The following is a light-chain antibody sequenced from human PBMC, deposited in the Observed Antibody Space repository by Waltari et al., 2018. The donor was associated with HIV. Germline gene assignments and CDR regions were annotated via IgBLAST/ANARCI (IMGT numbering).Light chain of an antibody. Sequence: YELTQPPYVSVSPGQTARTTCFGNKLGVKNACWYQQRPGHSPVLVIYLDTKRPSGIPERFSGSNSGNTATLTISGTQAMDEADYYCQTWDSSTGVFGGGTKLTVL. V-gene: IGLV3-1*01. J-gene: IGLJ3*02. CDR1: KLGVKN. CDR3: QTWDSSTGV. CDR2: LDT.